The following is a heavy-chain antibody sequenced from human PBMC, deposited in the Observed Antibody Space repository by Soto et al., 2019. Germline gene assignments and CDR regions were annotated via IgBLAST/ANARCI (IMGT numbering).Heavy chain of an antibody. CDR3: ARGMSGIPLWFPHYFDY. D-gene: IGHD5-18*01. Sequence: QLQLQESGPGLVKPSETVSLTCSVPAAYIRATNFYWGWIRQPPGKGLEWIGSFHYNGDTYSNPSLETRXTXSXXPSKSQLSLILTSVTAADTAVYYCARGMSGIPLWFPHYFDYWGQGTLVTVSS. V-gene: IGHV4-39*01. J-gene: IGHJ4*02. CDR1: AAYIRATNFY. CDR2: FHYNGDT.